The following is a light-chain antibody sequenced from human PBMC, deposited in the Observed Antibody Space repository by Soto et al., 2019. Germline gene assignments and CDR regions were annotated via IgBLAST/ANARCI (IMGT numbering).Light chain of an antibody. CDR3: QQYNNWTRT. CDR1: QSVSSN. V-gene: IGKV3-15*01. CDR2: GAS. J-gene: IGKJ1*01. Sequence: EIVMTQSPATLSVSPGERATLSCRAMQSVSSNLAWYQQKPGQAPRLXIYGASTRETGIPARFSGSGSGTEFTLTISSLQSEDFAVYYCQQYNNWTRTFGQGTKVDIK.